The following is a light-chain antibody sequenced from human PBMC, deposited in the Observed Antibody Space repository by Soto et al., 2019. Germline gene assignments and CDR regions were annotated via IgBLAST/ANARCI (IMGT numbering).Light chain of an antibody. V-gene: IGKV3-20*01. Sequence: EIVLTQSPGTLSLSPGERATLSCRASQSVSPSYVAWYQQKFGQAPRLLIYDAFSRATGIPDRFSASGSGTDFTLTISRLEPEDSAVYYCQQYKTFGQGTKVEIK. CDR2: DAF. J-gene: IGKJ1*01. CDR3: QQYKT. CDR1: QSVSPSY.